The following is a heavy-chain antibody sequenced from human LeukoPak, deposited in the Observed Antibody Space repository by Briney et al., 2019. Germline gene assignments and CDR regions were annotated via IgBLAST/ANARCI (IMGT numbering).Heavy chain of an antibody. CDR3: ARVDWGMSRCDP. Sequence: GASVKVSCKASGYTFTSYGISWVRQAPGQGLEWMGWISAYNGNTKSAQTFQDRLTLTTDTSTNTTSMELESLKSDDTAVYYCARVDWGMSRCDPWGQGTLVTVSS. V-gene: IGHV1-18*01. D-gene: IGHD3-9*01. CDR1: GYTFTSYG. CDR2: ISAYNGNT. J-gene: IGHJ5*02.